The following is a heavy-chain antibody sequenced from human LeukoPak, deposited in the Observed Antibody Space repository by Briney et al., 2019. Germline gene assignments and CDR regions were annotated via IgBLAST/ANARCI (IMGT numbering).Heavy chain of an antibody. CDR3: ARVIGESVSYDSSGYDAFDI. CDR2: INHSGST. CDR1: GGSSSGYY. V-gene: IGHV4-34*01. D-gene: IGHD3-22*01. Sequence: PSETLSLTCAVYGGSSSGYYWNWIRQPPGKGLEWIGDINHSGSTNYNPSLKSRVTISVDTSKNQFSLKLSSVTAADTAVYYCARVIGESVSYDSSGYDAFDIWGQGTMVTVSS. J-gene: IGHJ3*02.